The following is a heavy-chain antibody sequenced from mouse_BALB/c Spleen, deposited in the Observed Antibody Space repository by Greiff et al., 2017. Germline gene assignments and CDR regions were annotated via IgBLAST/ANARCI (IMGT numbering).Heavy chain of an antibody. V-gene: IGHV5-9-3*01. J-gene: IGHJ4*01. CDR2: ISSGGSYT. CDR1: GFTFSSYA. Sequence: DVKLVESGGGLVNPGGSLKLSCAASGFTFSSYAMSWVRQTPEKRLEWVATISSGGSYTYYPDSVKGRFTISRDNAKNTLYLQMSSLRSEDTAMYYCAELDYAMDYWGQGTSVTVSS. CDR3: AELDYAMDY.